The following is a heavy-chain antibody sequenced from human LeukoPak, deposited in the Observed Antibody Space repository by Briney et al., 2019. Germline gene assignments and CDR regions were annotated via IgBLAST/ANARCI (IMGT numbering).Heavy chain of an antibody. CDR3: ARAYSSSWGWFDP. CDR1: GGSISSYY. CDR2: IYYSGST. Sequence: SETLSLTCTVSGGSISSYYWSWIRQPPGKGLEWIGYIYYSGSTNYNPSLKSRVTISVDTSKNQFSLKLSSVTAADTAVYYCARAYSSSWGWFDPWAREPWSPSPQ. J-gene: IGHJ5*02. V-gene: IGHV4-59*01. D-gene: IGHD6-13*01.